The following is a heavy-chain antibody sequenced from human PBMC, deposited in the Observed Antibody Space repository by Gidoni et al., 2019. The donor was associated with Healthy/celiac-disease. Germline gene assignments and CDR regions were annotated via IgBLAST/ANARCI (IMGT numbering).Heavy chain of an antibody. Sequence: EVQLLESGGGLVQPGGSLRLSCAASGFTFSSYAMSWVRQAPGKGLEWVSAISGSGGSTYYADSVKGRFTISRDNSKNTLYLQMNSLRAEDTAVYYCAKGRPKTLTNPYYFDYWGQGTLVTVSS. CDR1: GFTFSSYA. D-gene: IGHD7-27*01. J-gene: IGHJ4*02. CDR3: AKGRPKTLTNPYYFDY. V-gene: IGHV3-23*01. CDR2: ISGSGGST.